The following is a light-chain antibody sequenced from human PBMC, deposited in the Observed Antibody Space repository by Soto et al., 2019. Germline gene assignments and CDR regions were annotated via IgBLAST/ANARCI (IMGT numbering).Light chain of an antibody. CDR2: DAS. V-gene: IGKV1-5*01. J-gene: IGKJ1*01. CDR3: QQYNSYSPT. CDR1: QSISSW. Sequence: AAGEDRVASACRASQSISSWLAWYQQKPGKAPKLLIYDASSLESGVPSRFSGSGSGTEFTLTISGLQPGDSATYYCQQYNSYSPTFGQGTKVDIK.